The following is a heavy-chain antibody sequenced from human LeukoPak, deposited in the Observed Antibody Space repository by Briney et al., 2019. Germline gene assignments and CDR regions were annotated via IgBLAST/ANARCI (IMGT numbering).Heavy chain of an antibody. CDR2: ISGNGGST. J-gene: IGHJ4*02. CDR1: GFMFGSYA. D-gene: IGHD1-26*01. Sequence: GGSLRLSCTASGFMFGSYAMNWVRQAPGKGLEWVSGISGNGGSTYYADSVKGRFTISRDNSKNTMYMQMNSLRGEDTAIYYCARKEGYSTSPSDYWGQGTLVTVSS. V-gene: IGHV3-23*01. CDR3: ARKEGYSTSPSDY.